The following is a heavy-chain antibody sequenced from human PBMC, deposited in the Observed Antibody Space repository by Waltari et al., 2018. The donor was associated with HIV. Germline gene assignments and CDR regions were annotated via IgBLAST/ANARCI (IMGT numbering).Heavy chain of an antibody. CDR3: ARAGSVFGTSPYAMDV. CDR2: IYYSGST. J-gene: IGHJ6*02. V-gene: IGHV4-30-4*01. CDR1: GGSISSGDYY. Sequence: QVQLQESGPGLVKPSQTLSLTCTVSGGSISSGDYYWSWIRQPPGKGLEWIGYIYYSGSTYYNPSLKSRVTISVDTSKNQFSLKLSSVSAADTAVYYCARAGSVFGTSPYAMDVWGQGTTVTVSS. D-gene: IGHD2-2*01.